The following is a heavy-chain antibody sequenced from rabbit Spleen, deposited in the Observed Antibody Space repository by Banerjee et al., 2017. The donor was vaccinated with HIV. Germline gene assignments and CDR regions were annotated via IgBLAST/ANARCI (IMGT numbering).Heavy chain of an antibody. CDR3: ARDTGTSFSTYGMDL. CDR1: GFDLNNYYN. J-gene: IGHJ6*01. D-gene: IGHD8-1*01. CDR2: IYGGGSGNA. Sequence: QSLEEDGGGLVQPEGALTLPCTASGFDLNNYYNMCWVGQAPGKGLEWIVCIYGGGSGNAYYASWAKGRFTISKTSSTTVTLQMTSLTAADTASYFCARDTGTSFSTYGMDLWGQGTLVTVS. V-gene: IGHV1S40*01.